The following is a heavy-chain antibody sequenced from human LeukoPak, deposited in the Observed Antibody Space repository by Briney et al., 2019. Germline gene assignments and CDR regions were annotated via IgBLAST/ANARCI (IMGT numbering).Heavy chain of an antibody. V-gene: IGHV3-48*03. J-gene: IGHJ3*02. D-gene: IGHD2/OR15-2a*01. CDR1: GFTFSSYE. CDR2: ISSRCSTI. Sequence: PGGSLRLSCAASGFTFSSYEMNWVRQAPGKGLEWVSYISSRCSTIYYADSVKGRFTFSRDNAKNSLYLQMNSLRAEDTGIYYCAREFQNSFDIWGQGTMVTVSS. CDR3: AREFQNSFDI.